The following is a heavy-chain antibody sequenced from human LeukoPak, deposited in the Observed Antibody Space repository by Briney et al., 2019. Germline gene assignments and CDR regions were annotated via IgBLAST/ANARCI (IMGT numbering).Heavy chain of an antibody. D-gene: IGHD3-16*01. Sequence: PSQTLSLTCTVSGGSISSGSYYWSWIRQPAGKGLEWIGRIYTSGSTNYNPSLKSRVTISVDTSKNQFSLKLSSVTAADTAVYYCARAFRIYDYVWGSRREKYYFDYWGQGTLVTVSS. CDR1: GGSISSGSYY. CDR3: ARAFRIYDYVWGSRREKYYFDY. CDR2: IYTSGST. V-gene: IGHV4-61*02. J-gene: IGHJ4*02.